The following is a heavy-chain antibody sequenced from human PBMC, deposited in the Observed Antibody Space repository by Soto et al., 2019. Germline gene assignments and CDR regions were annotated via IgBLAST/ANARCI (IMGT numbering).Heavy chain of an antibody. CDR3: ARAGIQLWQPSWRQYNGFAP. Sequence: PSETLSEPCGVVDGSRSSGGCSRSRKQQPPGKGLEWIGYIYHSGSTYYNPSLKSRVTISVDRSKNQFSLKLSSVTAADTAVYYCARAGIQLWQPSWRQYNGFAPRGQGTLVPVSS. CDR1: DGSRSSGGCS. J-gene: IGHJ5*02. CDR2: IYHSGST. V-gene: IGHV4-30-2*01. D-gene: IGHD5-18*01.